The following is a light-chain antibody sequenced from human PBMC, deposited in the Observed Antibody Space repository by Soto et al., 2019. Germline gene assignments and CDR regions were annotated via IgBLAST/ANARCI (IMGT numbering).Light chain of an antibody. CDR1: QSVTSN. J-gene: IGKJ5*01. Sequence: EIVLTQSPATLSLSPGERATLSCRASQSVTSNLAWYQQKPGQAPRLLIYGASTRATGIPARFSCSGSGTYFPLTISSLQAEDVAVYYCQQYTHWPPTFGHGKRLEIK. CDR3: QQYTHWPPT. CDR2: GAS. V-gene: IGKV3-15*01.